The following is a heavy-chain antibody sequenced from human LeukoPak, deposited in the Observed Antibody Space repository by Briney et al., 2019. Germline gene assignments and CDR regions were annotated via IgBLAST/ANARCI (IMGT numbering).Heavy chain of an antibody. CDR1: GYTATNYD. CDR2: MNPSSGNT. J-gene: IGHJ3*02. V-gene: IGHV1-8*01. CDR3: TSAWSGGSDAFDI. Sequence: ASVKVSCKASGYTATNYDINWVRRATGQGLEWMGWMNPSSGNTGYAQKLQDRVTMTWNTSISTAYMELSSLRSEDTAMYYCTSAWSGGSDAFDIWGQGTIVTVSS. D-gene: IGHD3-3*01.